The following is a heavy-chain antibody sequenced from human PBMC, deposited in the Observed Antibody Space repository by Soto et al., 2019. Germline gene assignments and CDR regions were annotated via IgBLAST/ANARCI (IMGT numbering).Heavy chain of an antibody. J-gene: IGHJ5*02. Sequence: SETLSLTCTVSGGSISSSPYYWGWVRQPPGKGLEYIASIFYSGSTYYNPSLKSRVTISVDMSKNQFSLKLSSVTAADTAVYYCARTAHCTSTSCYSGWFDPSGPGTLLTVS. CDR3: ARTAHCTSTSCYSGWFDP. V-gene: IGHV4-39*01. CDR1: GGSISSSPYY. CDR2: IFYSGST. D-gene: IGHD2-2*01.